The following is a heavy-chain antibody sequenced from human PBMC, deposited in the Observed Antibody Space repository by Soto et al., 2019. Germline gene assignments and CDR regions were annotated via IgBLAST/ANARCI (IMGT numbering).Heavy chain of an antibody. D-gene: IGHD3-3*01. CDR3: ARVYGLVMLDDFWSGYYDY. CDR2: INPNGAST. Sequence: QVQLVQSGAEVMKPGASVKISCKTSGYTFTNNYINWVRQAPGQGLEWVGLINPNGASTTYPQPFQGIVTMTRDTSTGIVYMELSSLGSDDTAVYYCARVYGLVMLDDFWSGYYDYWGQGTRVSVSS. J-gene: IGHJ4*02. CDR1: GYTFTNNY. V-gene: IGHV1-46*01.